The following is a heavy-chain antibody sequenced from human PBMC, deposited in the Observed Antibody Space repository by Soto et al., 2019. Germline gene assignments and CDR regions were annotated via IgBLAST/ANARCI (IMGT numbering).Heavy chain of an antibody. Sequence: QVQVVESGGGVVQPGRSLRLSCAASGFTFSNFGMHWVRQAPGKGLEWVAVIWHDGREKYYADFVEGRFTISRDNSKNTLYMKMNSLRAEDTAVYHCASAAGKDEAIDYWGQGTLVTVSS. J-gene: IGHJ4*02. CDR1: GFTFSNFG. V-gene: IGHV3-33*01. CDR3: ASAAGKDEAIDY. CDR2: IWHDGREK.